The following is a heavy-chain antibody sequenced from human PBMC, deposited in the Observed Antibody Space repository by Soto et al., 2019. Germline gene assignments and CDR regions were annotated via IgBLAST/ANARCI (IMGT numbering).Heavy chain of an antibody. Sequence: SETLSLTCAVYGGSFSGYDWTWIRQPPGTGLEWIGEINHSGSSNYNPSLKSRVTISVDTSKNQFSLKLTSVTAADTAVYYCAHILSGSKFNFWGQGTPVT. CDR1: GGSFSGYD. D-gene: IGHD3-9*01. CDR2: INHSGSS. V-gene: IGHV4-34*01. J-gene: IGHJ4*02. CDR3: AHILSGSKFNF.